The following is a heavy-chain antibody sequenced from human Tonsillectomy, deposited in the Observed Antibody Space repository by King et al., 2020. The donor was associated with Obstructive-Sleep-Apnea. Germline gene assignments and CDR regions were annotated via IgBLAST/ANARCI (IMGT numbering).Heavy chain of an antibody. CDR2: MNPNSGNT. V-gene: IGHV1-8*01. Sequence: QLVQSGAEVKKHGASVKVSCKASGYTFTSYDINWVRQATGQGLEWMGWMNPNSGNTGYVQKFQGRVTMTRNTSISTAYMELSSLRSEDTAVYYCARSSIGAAGTWWFDPWGQGTLVTVSS. J-gene: IGHJ5*02. CDR1: GYTFTSYD. D-gene: IGHD6-13*01. CDR3: ARSSIGAAGTWWFDP.